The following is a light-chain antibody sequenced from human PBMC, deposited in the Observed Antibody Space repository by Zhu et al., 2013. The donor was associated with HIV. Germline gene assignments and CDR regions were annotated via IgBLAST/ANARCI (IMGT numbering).Light chain of an antibody. CDR1: SSDIGFSIF. V-gene: IGLV2-14*01. Sequence: QSALTQPASVSGSPGQSITISCTGTSSDIGFSIFVAWHQQHPGKVPTLLIYEATNRPSGVSNRFSASKFGNTASLTISGLQAEDDSDYYCCSYAGSYTWIFGGGTKLTVL. J-gene: IGLJ2*01. CDR3: CSYAGSYTWI. CDR2: EAT.